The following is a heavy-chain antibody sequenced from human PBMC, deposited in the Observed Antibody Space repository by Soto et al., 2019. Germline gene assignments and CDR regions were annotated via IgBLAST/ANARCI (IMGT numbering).Heavy chain of an antibody. D-gene: IGHD3-10*01. V-gene: IGHV3-23*01. CDR1: GFTFSSYA. Sequence: GGSLRLSCAASGFTFSSYAMSWVRQAPGKGLEWVSAISGSGGSTYYADSVKGRFTISRDNSKNTLYLQMNSLRAEDTAVYYCAADYYGSGNYYYYYMDVWGKGTTVTVSS. CDR3: AADYYGSGNYYYYYMDV. J-gene: IGHJ6*03. CDR2: ISGSGGST.